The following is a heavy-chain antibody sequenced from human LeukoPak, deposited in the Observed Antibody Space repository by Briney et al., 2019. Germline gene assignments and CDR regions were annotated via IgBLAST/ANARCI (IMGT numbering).Heavy chain of an antibody. V-gene: IGHV4-38-2*02. CDR3: AHLGYCSGGSCPNFDY. D-gene: IGHD2-15*01. CDR1: GYSISSGYY. CDR2: IYHSGST. J-gene: IGHJ4*02. Sequence: PSETLSLTCTVSGYSISSGYYWGWIRQPPGKGLEWIGSIYHSGSTYYNPSLKSRVTISVDTSKNQFSLKLSSVTAADTAVYSCAHLGYCSGGSCPNFDYWGQGTLVTVSS.